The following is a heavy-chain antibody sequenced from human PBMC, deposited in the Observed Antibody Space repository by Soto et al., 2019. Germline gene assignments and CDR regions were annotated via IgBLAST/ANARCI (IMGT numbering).Heavy chain of an antibody. V-gene: IGHV1-46*01. CDR3: ARDPGTGDADNWFDP. CDR1: GYTFTSYY. D-gene: IGHD3-16*01. CDR2: INPSGGST. J-gene: IGHJ5*02. Sequence: ASVKVSCKASGYTFTSYYMHWVRQAPGQGLEWMGIINPSGGSTSYAQKFQGRVTMTRDTSTSTVYMELSSLRSEDTAVYYCARDPGTGDADNWFDPWGQGTLVTVSS.